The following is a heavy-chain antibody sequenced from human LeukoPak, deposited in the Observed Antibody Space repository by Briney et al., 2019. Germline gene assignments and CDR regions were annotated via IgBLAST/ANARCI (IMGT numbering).Heavy chain of an antibody. CDR1: GGSLSSSSYY. Sequence: SETLSLTCTVSGGSLSSSSYYWGWIRQPPGKGLEWIGSIYYSGSTYYNPSLKSRVTISVDTSKNQFSLKLSSVTAADTAVYYCASPRLGIAAAGQFDYWGQGTLVTVSS. D-gene: IGHD6-13*01. V-gene: IGHV4-39*01. CDR2: IYYSGST. CDR3: ASPRLGIAAAGQFDY. J-gene: IGHJ4*02.